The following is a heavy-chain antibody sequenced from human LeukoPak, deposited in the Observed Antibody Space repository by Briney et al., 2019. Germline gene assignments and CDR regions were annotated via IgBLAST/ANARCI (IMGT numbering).Heavy chain of an antibody. CDR3: ARDGGYFDWIFDY. CDR2: ISSSSSYI. CDR1: GFTFSSYS. Sequence: PGGSLRLSCAASGFTFSSYSMNWVRQAPGKGLEWVSSISSSSSYIYYADPVKGRFTISRDNAKNSLYLQMNSLRAEDTAVYHCARDGGYFDWIFDYWGQGTLVTVSS. J-gene: IGHJ4*02. V-gene: IGHV3-21*01. D-gene: IGHD3-9*01.